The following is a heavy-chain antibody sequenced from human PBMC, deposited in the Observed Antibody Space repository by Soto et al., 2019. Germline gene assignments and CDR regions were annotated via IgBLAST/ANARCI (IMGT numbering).Heavy chain of an antibody. Sequence: ASEKVSCTVSGYNLNELYMHLERQPPGKALEWTGCFDPEDGETIYEQKFQGRVTMTEDTATDTAYMELSSLRSEDTAVYYCATVNGYSSGWYVLYYFDYWGQGTLVTVSS. CDR3: ATVNGYSSGWYVLYYFDY. CDR1: GYNLNELY. CDR2: FDPEDGET. D-gene: IGHD6-19*01. V-gene: IGHV1-24*01. J-gene: IGHJ4*02.